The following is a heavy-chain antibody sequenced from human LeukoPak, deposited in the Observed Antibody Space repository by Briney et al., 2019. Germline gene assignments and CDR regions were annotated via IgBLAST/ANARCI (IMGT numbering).Heavy chain of an antibody. V-gene: IGHV3-9*01. CDR3: ARLSEESYGSCQG. Sequence: GRSLRLSCAASGFTFDDYAMHWVRRPPGKGLEWVSGISWDSGSIAYAESVKGRFTISRDNAKNSLYLQMNSLRAEDTALYYCARLSEESYGSCQGRGQGTLVTVSS. J-gene: IGHJ4*02. D-gene: IGHD5-18*01. CDR1: GFTFDDYA. CDR2: ISWDSGSI.